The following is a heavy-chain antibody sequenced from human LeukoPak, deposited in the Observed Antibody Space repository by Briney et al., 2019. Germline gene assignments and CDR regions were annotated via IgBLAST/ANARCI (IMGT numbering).Heavy chain of an antibody. D-gene: IGHD2-2*02. CDR1: GFTVSSNY. CDR2: IYSGGST. V-gene: IGHV3-53*01. J-gene: IGHJ5*02. CDR3: VRDDALGYCSSTNCYTENWFDP. Sequence: GGSLRLSCAASGFTVSSNYMSWVRQAPGKGLEWVSVIYSGGSTYYADSVKGRFTISRDNGKDSLYLQMNSLRAEDTAVYYCVRDDALGYCSSTNCYTENWFDPWGQGTLVTVSS.